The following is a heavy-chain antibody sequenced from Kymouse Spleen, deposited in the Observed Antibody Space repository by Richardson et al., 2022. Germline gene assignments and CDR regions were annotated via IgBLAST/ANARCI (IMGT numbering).Heavy chain of an antibody. V-gene: IGHV4-39*01. J-gene: IGHJ4*02. Sequence: QLQLQESGPGLVKPSETLSLTCTVSGGSISSSSYYWGWIRQPPGKGLEWIGSIYYSGSTYYNPSLKSRVTISVDTSKNQFSLKLSSVTAADTAVYYCARAVLRYFDWLKVPYYFDYWGQGTLVTVSS. CDR2: IYYSGST. CDR3: ARAVLRYFDWLKVPYYFDY. CDR1: GGSISSSSYY. D-gene: IGHD3-9*01.